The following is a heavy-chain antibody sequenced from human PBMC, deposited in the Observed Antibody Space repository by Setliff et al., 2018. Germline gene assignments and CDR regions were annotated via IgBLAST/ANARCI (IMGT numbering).Heavy chain of an antibody. D-gene: IGHD3-3*01. Sequence: SETLSLTCTVSGGSISSHYWSWIRQPPGKGLEWIGYIFYSGSMNYNPSLKSRVTISVDTSKNQFSLKLSSVTAADTAVYYCARTYNFWSGYFDYWGQGTLVTVSS. CDR2: IFYSGSM. J-gene: IGHJ4*02. CDR1: GGSISSHY. CDR3: ARTYNFWSGYFDY. V-gene: IGHV4-59*11.